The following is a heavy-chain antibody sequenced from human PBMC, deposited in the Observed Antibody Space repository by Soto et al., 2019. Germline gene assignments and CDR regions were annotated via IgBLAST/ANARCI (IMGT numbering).Heavy chain of an antibody. D-gene: IGHD3-10*01. CDR3: ARSTVRGVILADDAFDI. J-gene: IGHJ3*02. CDR2: IIPILGVA. CDR1: GGTFSSYT. Sequence: QVQLVQSGAEVKKPGSSVKVSCKASGGTFSSYTISWVRQAPGQGLEWMGRIIPILGVANYAQKFQGRVTITADKSTSTAYMELSRLRSEDTAVYYCARSTVRGVILADDAFDIWGQGTMVTVSS. V-gene: IGHV1-69*02.